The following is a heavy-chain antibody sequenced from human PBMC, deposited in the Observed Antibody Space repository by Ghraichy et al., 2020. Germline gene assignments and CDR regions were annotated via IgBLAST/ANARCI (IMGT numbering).Heavy chain of an antibody. J-gene: IGHJ5*02. Sequence: SQTLSLTCTVSGASITSHDWSWFRQPPGKRLEWIGYVSKTGNTNYNPSLRSRVTMSLDKSKSQASLRLTSVTAADTAVYYCSRDNEGTAWGQGVLVIVSS. D-gene: IGHD3/OR15-3a*01. CDR1: GASITSHD. CDR3: SRDNEGTA. V-gene: IGHV4-59*11. CDR2: VSKTGNT.